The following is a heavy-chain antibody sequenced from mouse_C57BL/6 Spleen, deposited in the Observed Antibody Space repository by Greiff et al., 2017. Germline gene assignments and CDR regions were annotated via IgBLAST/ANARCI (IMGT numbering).Heavy chain of an antibody. Sequence: LVESGASVKISCKASGYAFSSSWMNWVKQRPGKGLEWIGRIYPGDGDTNYNGKFKGKATLTADKSSSTAYMQLSSLTSEDSAVYFCAKEVYYGNYVYAMDYWGQGTSVTVSS. CDR1: GYAFSSSW. V-gene: IGHV1-82*01. CDR3: AKEVYYGNYVYAMDY. D-gene: IGHD2-1*01. CDR2: IYPGDGDT. J-gene: IGHJ4*01.